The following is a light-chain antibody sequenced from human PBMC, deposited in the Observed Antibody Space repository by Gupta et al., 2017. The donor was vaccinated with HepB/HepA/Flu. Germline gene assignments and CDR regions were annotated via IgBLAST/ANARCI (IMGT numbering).Light chain of an antibody. Sequence: EIVLTQSPGTLSLSPWERATLSCRASQSGSGSYLAWYQHKPGQAPRLLMYAASNRATGIPDRLSGSGSGTDFTLTISRLEPEDFAVYYCQEYGSSPRAFRQATKVEIK. CDR3: QEYGSSPRA. CDR2: AAS. CDR1: QSGSGSY. V-gene: IGKV3-20*01. J-gene: IGKJ1*01.